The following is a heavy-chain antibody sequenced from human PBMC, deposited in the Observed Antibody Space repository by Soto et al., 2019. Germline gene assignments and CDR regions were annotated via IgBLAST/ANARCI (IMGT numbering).Heavy chain of an antibody. CDR3: ARGSEGWFEP. CDR2: IYYSGST. J-gene: IGHJ5*02. V-gene: IGHV4-59*01. Sequence: KTSETLSLTCTVPGGSISSYYWSWIRQPPGKGLEWIGYIYYSGSTNYNPSLKSRVTISVDTSKNQFSLKLSSVTAADTAVYYCARGSEGWFEPWGEGTLVTVSS. CDR1: GGSISSYY. D-gene: IGHD6-25*01.